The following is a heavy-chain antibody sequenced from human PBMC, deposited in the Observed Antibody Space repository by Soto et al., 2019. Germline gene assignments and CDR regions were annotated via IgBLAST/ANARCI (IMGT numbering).Heavy chain of an antibody. CDR3: ARAGNQYGVDV. V-gene: IGHV4-4*07. CDR1: GGSISSYY. J-gene: IGHJ6*02. D-gene: IGHD3-10*01. CDR2: FYTTGTP. Sequence: SETLSLTCTVSGGSISSYYWSWIRQSAGKGLEWLGRFYTTGTPDYNPSLKSRLSMSTDTSKNQLSLRLTSVTAADTGVYYCARAGNQYGVDVWGQGTTVTVSS.